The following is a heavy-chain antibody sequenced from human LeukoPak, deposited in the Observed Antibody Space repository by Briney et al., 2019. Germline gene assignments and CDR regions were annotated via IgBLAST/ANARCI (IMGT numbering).Heavy chain of an antibody. J-gene: IGHJ4*02. Sequence: GGSLRLSCAASGFTFSSYAMSWVRQAPGKGLEWVGRIKSKTDDGTTDYAAPVKGRFTISRDDSKNTLYLQMNSLKTEDTAVYYCTTVGVYWGQGTLVTVSS. CDR2: IKSKTDDGTT. V-gene: IGHV3-15*01. D-gene: IGHD3-10*01. CDR3: TTVGVY. CDR1: GFTFSSYA.